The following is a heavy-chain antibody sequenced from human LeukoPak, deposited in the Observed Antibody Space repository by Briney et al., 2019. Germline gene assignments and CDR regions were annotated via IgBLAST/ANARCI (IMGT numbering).Heavy chain of an antibody. D-gene: IGHD3-16*01. CDR1: GFIFSTYG. CDR2: IRHDGSIK. CDR3: AKDSLADIDY. V-gene: IGHV3-30*02. Sequence: PGGSLRLSCAASGFIFSTYGMYWVRQAPGKGLEWVAFIRHDGSIKNYADPVKGRSTISRDNSKNTLYLQMNSLRAEDTAVYYCAKDSLADIDYWGQGTLVTVSS. J-gene: IGHJ4*02.